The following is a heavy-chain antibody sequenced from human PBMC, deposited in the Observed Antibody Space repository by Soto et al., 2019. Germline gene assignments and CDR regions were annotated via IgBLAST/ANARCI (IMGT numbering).Heavy chain of an antibody. J-gene: IGHJ6*03. CDR3: ARDNYYYYYMDV. CDR1: GFTFSSYG. CDR2: IWYDGSNK. Sequence: ESGGGVVQPGRSLRLSCAASGFTFSSYGMHWVRQAPGKGLEWVAVIWYDGSNKYYADSVKGRFTISRDNSKNTLYLQMNSLRAEDTAVYYCARDNYYYYYMDVWGKGTTVTVSS. V-gene: IGHV3-33*01.